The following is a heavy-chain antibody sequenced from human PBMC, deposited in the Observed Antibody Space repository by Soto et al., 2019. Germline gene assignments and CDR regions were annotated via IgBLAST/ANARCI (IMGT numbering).Heavy chain of an antibody. J-gene: IGHJ6*02. CDR2: INPNSGGT. Sequence: GASVKVSCKASGYTFTGYYMHWVRQAPGQGLEWMGWINPNSGGTNYAQKFQGRVTMTRDTSISTAYMELSRLRSDDTAVYYCARGVGSSWAPTYYYYGMDVWGQGTTVTVSS. CDR1: GYTFTGYY. D-gene: IGHD6-13*01. CDR3: ARGVGSSWAPTYYYYGMDV. V-gene: IGHV1-2*02.